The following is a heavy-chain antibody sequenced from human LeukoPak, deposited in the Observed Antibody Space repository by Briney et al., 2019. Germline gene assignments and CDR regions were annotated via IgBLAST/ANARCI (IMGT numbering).Heavy chain of an antibody. D-gene: IGHD1-26*01. CDR2: ISSSSSYI. J-gene: IGHJ4*02. CDR3: ARDLVPRRGSYPFDY. V-gene: IGHV3-21*01. CDR1: GFTFSSYW. Sequence: NPGGSLRLSCAASGFTFSSYWMTWVRQAPGKGLEWVSSISSSSSYIYYADSVKGRFTISRDNAKNSLYLQMNSLRAEDTAVYYCARDLVPRRGSYPFDYWGQGTLVTVSS.